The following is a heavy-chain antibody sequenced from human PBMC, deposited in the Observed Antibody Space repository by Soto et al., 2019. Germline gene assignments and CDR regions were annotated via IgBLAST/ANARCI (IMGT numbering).Heavy chain of an antibody. J-gene: IGHJ4*02. CDR2: IWSDGRNK. CDR3: ARDSDTSGYYSIFDS. CDR1: GFTFSTYG. V-gene: IGHV3-33*01. D-gene: IGHD3-22*01. Sequence: GGSLKLSFAASGFTFSTYGVHWVRQAQGKGLEWVSVIWSDGRNKYYADSVKGRFTISRDNSKNTVYLEMNSLRAEDTAVYYCARDSDTSGYYSIFDSWGQGTLVTVSS.